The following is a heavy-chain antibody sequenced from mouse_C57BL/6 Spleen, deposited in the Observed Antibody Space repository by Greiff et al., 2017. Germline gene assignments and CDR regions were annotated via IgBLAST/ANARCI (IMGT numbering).Heavy chain of an antibody. Sequence: VKLQQPGAELVKPGASVKLSCKASGYTFTSYWMHWVKQRPGQGLEWIGMIHPNSGSTNYNEKFKSKATLTVDKSSSTAYMQLSSLTSEDSAVYYCARERNLSSSSYWGQGTTLTVSS. D-gene: IGHD1-3*01. CDR1: GYTFTSYW. J-gene: IGHJ2*01. CDR3: ARERNLSSSSY. V-gene: IGHV1-64*01. CDR2: IHPNSGST.